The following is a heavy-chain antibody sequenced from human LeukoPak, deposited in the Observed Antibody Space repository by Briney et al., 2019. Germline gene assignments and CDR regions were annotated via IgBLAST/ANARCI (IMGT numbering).Heavy chain of an antibody. D-gene: IGHD6-19*01. Sequence: SETLSLTCAVYGGSFSGYYWNCIRQPPGKGLEWIGEINHSGSTNYNPSLKSRVTISVDTSKNQFSLKLSSVTAADTAVYYCARGRDIAVAGTGPNFDYWGQGTLVTVSS. CDR2: INHSGST. J-gene: IGHJ4*02. CDR1: GGSFSGYY. V-gene: IGHV4-34*01. CDR3: ARGRDIAVAGTGPNFDY.